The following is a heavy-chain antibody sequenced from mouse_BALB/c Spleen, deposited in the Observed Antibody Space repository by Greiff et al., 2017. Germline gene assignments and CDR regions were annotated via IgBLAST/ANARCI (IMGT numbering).Heavy chain of an antibody. V-gene: IGHV1-14*01. D-gene: IGHD1-1*01. CDR1: GYTFTSYV. CDR2: INPYNDGT. CDR3: ARPPNGSSWYIDV. Sequence: EVQLQQSGPELVKPGASVKMSCKASGYTFTSYVMHWVKQKPGQGLEWIGYINPYNDGTKYNEKFKGKATLTSDKSSSTAYMELSSLTSEDSAVYYWARPPNGSSWYIDVWGAGTTVTVS. J-gene: IGHJ1*01.